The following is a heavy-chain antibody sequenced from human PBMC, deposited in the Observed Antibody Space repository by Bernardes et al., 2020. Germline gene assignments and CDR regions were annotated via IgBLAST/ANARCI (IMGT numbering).Heavy chain of an antibody. D-gene: IGHD3-9*01. Sequence: SETLSLTRTVSGDSMSSRRYYWGWIRQPPGKGLEWIGSISYSGSTNYNPSLKSRVAISVDTSKQQFSLKLSSVTAADTAVYYCARDVGGTDWRFGFDVWGPGTMVHVSS. CDR2: ISYSGST. CDR3: ARDVGGTDWRFGFDV. V-gene: IGHV4-39*01. J-gene: IGHJ3*01. CDR1: GDSMSSRRYY.